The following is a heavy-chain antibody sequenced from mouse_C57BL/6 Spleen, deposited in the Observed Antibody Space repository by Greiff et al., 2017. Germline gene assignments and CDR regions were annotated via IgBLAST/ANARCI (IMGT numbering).Heavy chain of an antibody. CDR3: TTRYYGSSYWYFDV. CDR1: GFNIKDYY. V-gene: IGHV14-1*01. J-gene: IGHJ1*03. Sequence: EVQLQQSGAELVSPGASVKLSCTASGFNIKDYYMHWVKQRPEQGLEWIGRIDPEDGDTEYAPKFQGKATMTADTSSNTAYLQLSSLTSEDTAVYYCTTRYYGSSYWYFDVWGTGTTITVSS. D-gene: IGHD1-1*01. CDR2: IDPEDGDT.